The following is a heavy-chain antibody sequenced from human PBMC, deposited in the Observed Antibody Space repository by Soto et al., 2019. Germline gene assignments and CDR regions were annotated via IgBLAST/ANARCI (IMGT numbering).Heavy chain of an antibody. CDR1: GGSISSYY. D-gene: IGHD4-17*01. V-gene: IGHV4-59*01. J-gene: IGHJ6*03. Sequence: WETLSLTCTVSGGSISSYYWSWIRQPPGKGLEWIGYIYYSGSTNYNPSLKSRVTISVDTSKNQFSLKLSSVTAADTAVYYCARGGRGVRDDYGDYEHYYYYYYMDVWGKGTTVTVSS. CDR3: ARGGRGVRDDYGDYEHYYYYYYMDV. CDR2: IYYSGST.